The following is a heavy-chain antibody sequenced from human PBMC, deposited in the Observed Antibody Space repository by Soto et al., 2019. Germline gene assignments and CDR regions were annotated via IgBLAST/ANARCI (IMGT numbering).Heavy chain of an antibody. CDR3: ARGGETYYYDSSGYYYYYYGMDV. CDR2: IYHSGST. D-gene: IGHD3-22*01. CDR1: GGSISRGGYS. Sequence: SETLSLTCAVSGGSISRGGYSWSWIRQPPGKGLEWIGYIYHSGSTYYNPSLKSRVTISVDRSKNQFSLKLSSVTAADTAVYYCARGGETYYYDSSGYYYYYYGMDVWGQGTTVTVSS. J-gene: IGHJ6*02. V-gene: IGHV4-30-2*01.